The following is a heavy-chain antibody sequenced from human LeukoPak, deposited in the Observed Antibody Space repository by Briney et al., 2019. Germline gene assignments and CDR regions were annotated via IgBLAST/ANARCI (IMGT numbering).Heavy chain of an antibody. V-gene: IGHV1-2*02. CDR2: INPNSGGT. D-gene: IGHD5-24*01. Sequence: ASVKVSCKASGYTFTAYYMHWVRQAPGQGLEWMGWINPNSGGTNYAQTFQGRVTMNRDTSLSTTYMELSRLRSDDTAVSYCAREWPGDGYLAYWGQGTLVTVSS. CDR3: AREWPGDGYLAY. J-gene: IGHJ4*02. CDR1: GYTFTAYY.